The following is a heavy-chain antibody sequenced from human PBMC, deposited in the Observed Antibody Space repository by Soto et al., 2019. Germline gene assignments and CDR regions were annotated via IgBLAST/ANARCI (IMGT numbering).Heavy chain of an antibody. CDR1: GYTFFTYD. CDR3: AIHHGPTTSENWFDP. CDR2: ISTYSGDT. Sequence: QVQLVQSGVEVKTPGASVKVSCQASGYTFFTYDISWVRQAPGQGLEWMGGISTYSGDTKYAQKLQGRVTTTPDTSTTSAYLELRSLRSDDTAVYYCAIHHGPTTSENWFDPWGQGTLVTVSS. V-gene: IGHV1-18*01. D-gene: IGHD5-12*01. J-gene: IGHJ5*02.